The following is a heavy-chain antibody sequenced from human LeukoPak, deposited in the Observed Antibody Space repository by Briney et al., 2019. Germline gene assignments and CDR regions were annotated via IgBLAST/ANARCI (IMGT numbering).Heavy chain of an antibody. J-gene: IGHJ4*02. D-gene: IGHD3-22*01. CDR2: ISYDGSRK. Sequence: GGSLRLSCAASGFIFSTYGMHWVRQAPGKGLEWVAYISYDGSRKNYADSVKGRFTISRDNSKNTLFLQMSSLKVEDTAVYYCAKKLIGNVDYFDYWGQGALVTVSS. CDR1: GFIFSTYG. CDR3: AKKLIGNVDYFDY. V-gene: IGHV3-30*02.